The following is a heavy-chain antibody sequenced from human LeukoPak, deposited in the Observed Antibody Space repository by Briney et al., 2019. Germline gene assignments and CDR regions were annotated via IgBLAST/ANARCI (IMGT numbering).Heavy chain of an antibody. D-gene: IGHD3-10*01. CDR2: INHSGST. CDR3: ARGELLAPLDY. V-gene: IGHV4-34*01. Sequence: SETLSLTCTVSGGSISSYYWSWIRQPPGKGLEWIGEINHSGSTNYNPSLKSRVTISVDTSKNQFSLKLSSVTAADTAVYYCARGELLAPLDYWGQGTLVTVSS. J-gene: IGHJ4*02. CDR1: GGSISSYY.